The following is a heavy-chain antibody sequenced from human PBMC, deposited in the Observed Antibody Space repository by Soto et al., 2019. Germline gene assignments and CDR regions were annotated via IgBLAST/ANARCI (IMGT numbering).Heavy chain of an antibody. J-gene: IGHJ4*02. Sequence: QVQLQESGPGLVNPSQTLSLTCSVSGGSISSATYYWSWVRQRPGKGLEWMGYIFYSGRRYYNASLKTRLTISVDTSSNQFSLKLSSVTAADTAVYYCARVRHYYHSSGYPQGFYFDYWGQGTRVTVSS. CDR2: IFYSGRR. CDR3: ARVRHYYHSSGYPQGFYFDY. D-gene: IGHD3-22*01. CDR1: GGSISSATYY. V-gene: IGHV4-31*03.